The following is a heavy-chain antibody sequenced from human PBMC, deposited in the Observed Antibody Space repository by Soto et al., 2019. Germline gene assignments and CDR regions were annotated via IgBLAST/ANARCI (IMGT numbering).Heavy chain of an antibody. CDR1: GGSISSGDYY. J-gene: IGHJ6*02. CDR3: AREHRGWFGELFPDRSGMDV. Sequence: SETLSLTCTVSGGSISSGDYYWSWIRQPPGKGLEWIGYIYYSGSTYYNPSLKSRVTISVDTSKNQFSLKLSSVTAADTAVYYCAREHRGWFGELFPDRSGMDVWGQGTTVTVSS. CDR2: IYYSGST. D-gene: IGHD3-10*01. V-gene: IGHV4-30-4*01.